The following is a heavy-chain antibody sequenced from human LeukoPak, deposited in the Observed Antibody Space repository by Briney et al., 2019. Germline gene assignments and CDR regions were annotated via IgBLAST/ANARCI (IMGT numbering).Heavy chain of an antibody. CDR3: ARRYCSSTSCPPRGGMDV. CDR2: MYYSGRT. Sequence: SETLSLTCTVSGGSISNSSHYWGWIRQPPGKGLEWIGSMYYSGRTYYNPSLKSRVTISVDTSKNQFSLKLSSVTAADTAVYYCARRYCSSTSCPPRGGMDVWGQGTTVTVSS. V-gene: IGHV4-39*01. D-gene: IGHD2-2*01. CDR1: GGSISNSSHY. J-gene: IGHJ6*02.